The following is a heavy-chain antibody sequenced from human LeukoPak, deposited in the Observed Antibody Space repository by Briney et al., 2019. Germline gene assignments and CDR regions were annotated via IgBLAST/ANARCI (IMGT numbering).Heavy chain of an antibody. J-gene: IGHJ4*02. CDR1: GFIVSSDY. Sequence: GSLRLSCAASGFIVSSDYMSWVRQAPGKGLEWVSVIYSGGSTFYADSVKGRFTISRDKSKNTLYLQMNSLRADDTAVYYCARDCSGWYYFDYWGQGSLVTVSS. V-gene: IGHV3-66*02. CDR3: ARDCSGWYYFDY. D-gene: IGHD6-19*01. CDR2: IYSGGST.